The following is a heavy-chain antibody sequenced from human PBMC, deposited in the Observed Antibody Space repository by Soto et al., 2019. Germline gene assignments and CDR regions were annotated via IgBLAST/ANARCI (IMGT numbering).Heavy chain of an antibody. J-gene: IGHJ1*01. D-gene: IGHD3-3*01. Sequence: SETLSLTCTVSGDSISSTSYSWAWIRQAPGKGLEWIGSIYYTGSSDYNPSLKSRLNISVDKSKNQFSLKLRSVTAADTAVYFCASHPKAVSGYFNSWGQGTLVTVYS. CDR1: GDSISSTSYS. CDR3: ASHPKAVSGYFNS. V-gene: IGHV4-39*01. CDR2: IYYTGSS.